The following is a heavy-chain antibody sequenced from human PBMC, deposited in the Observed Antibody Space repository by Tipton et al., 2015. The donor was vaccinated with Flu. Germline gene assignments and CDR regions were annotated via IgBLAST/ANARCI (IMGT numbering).Heavy chain of an antibody. V-gene: IGHV4-31*03. Sequence: LSLTCTVSGDSVSNSDYYWNWIRQEPGKGLEWIGHIDFSGSTHYNPSLKSRLTISIDTSKNQFSLRLNGVTGADTAVYFCARRDYSNYVSEPKNWFDPWGQGTLVTVSS. D-gene: IGHD4-11*01. J-gene: IGHJ5*02. CDR2: IDFSGST. CDR3: ARRDYSNYVSEPKNWFDP. CDR1: GDSVSNSDYY.